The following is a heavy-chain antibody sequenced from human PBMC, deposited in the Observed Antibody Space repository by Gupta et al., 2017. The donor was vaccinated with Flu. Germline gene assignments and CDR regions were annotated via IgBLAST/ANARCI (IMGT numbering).Heavy chain of an antibody. CDR1: GFTFSSYA. D-gene: IGHD5-24*01. CDR3: AKCRDGYNPFDY. V-gene: IGHV3-23*01. J-gene: IGHJ4*02. Sequence: EVQLLESGGGLVPPGGSLRLSCAASGFTFSSYAMSWARQAPGKGLEWVSAISGSGGRTYYADSVKGRFTISRDNSKNTLYLQMNSLRAEDTAVYYCAKCRDGYNPFDYWGQGTLVTVSS. CDR2: ISGSGGRT.